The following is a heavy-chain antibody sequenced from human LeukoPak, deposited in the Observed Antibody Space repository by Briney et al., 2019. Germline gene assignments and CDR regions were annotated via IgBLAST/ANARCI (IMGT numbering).Heavy chain of an antibody. J-gene: IGHJ4*02. CDR3: AKDCSSTSCYGEGDY. Sequence: GGSLRLSCAASGFTFSSYAMSWVRQAPGKGLEWVSAISGSGGSTYYADSVKGRFTISRDNSKNTLYLQMNSLRAEDTAVYYCAKDCSSTSCYGEGDYCGQGTLVTVSS. V-gene: IGHV3-23*01. CDR1: GFTFSSYA. D-gene: IGHD2-2*01. CDR2: ISGSGGST.